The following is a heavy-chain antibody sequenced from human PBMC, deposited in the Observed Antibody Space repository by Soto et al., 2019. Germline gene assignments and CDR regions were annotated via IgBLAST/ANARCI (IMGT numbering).Heavy chain of an antibody. Sequence: EVQLVESGGGLVQPGGSLRLSCAASGFTFSSYGMNWVRQAPGKGLEGVSHISGSNSVTYYAESVKGRFTISRDNAKNSLFLQMNSLRDEDTAVYYCARDRPLGVKPYVCDYWGQGNLVTVSS. J-gene: IGHJ4*02. CDR3: ARDRPLGVKPYVCDY. CDR1: GFTFSSYG. CDR2: ISGSNSVT. D-gene: IGHD2-8*01. V-gene: IGHV3-48*02.